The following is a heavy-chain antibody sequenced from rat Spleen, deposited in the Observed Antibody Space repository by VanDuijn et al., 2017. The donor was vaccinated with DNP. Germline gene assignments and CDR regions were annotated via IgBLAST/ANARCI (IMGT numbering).Heavy chain of an antibody. CDR2: ISSGGDT. V-gene: IGHV2-19*01. Sequence: QVQLKESGPGLVQPSQTLSLTCAVSGFSLSDYSVHWVRQPPGKGLEWIAAISSGGDTHYNSALKSRLSISRDISESQVFLKVNSLQTADTAIYFCSKDSYGYNFDYWGQGVMVTVSS. CDR1: GFSLSDYS. D-gene: IGHD1-6*01. J-gene: IGHJ2*01. CDR3: SKDSYGYNFDY.